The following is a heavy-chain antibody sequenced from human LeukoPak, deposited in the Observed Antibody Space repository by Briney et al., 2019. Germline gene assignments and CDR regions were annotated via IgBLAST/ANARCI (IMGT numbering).Heavy chain of an antibody. CDR1: GFTFSSYA. CDR3: AKDSAYYYDSSGWAFDI. J-gene: IGHJ3*02. Sequence: GGSLRLSCAPSGFTFSSYAMNWVRQAPGKGLEWVSVISASGSSTYYADSVKGRFTISRDNSKNTLYLQMNSLRAEDTAIYYCAKDSAYYYDSSGWAFDIWGQKTMVTVSS. D-gene: IGHD3-22*01. V-gene: IGHV3-23*01. CDR2: ISASGSST.